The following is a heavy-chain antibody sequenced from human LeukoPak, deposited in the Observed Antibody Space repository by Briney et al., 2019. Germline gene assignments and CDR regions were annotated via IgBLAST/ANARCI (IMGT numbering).Heavy chain of an antibody. J-gene: IGHJ6*02. V-gene: IGHV3-13*01. Sequence: GGSLRLSCAASGFTFSSYDMHWVRHATGKGLEWVSAIGTAGDTYYPGSVKGRFTISRENAKNSLYLQMNSLRAGDTAVYYCARAGFWSGYYRQNYGMDVWGQGTTVTVSS. D-gene: IGHD3-3*01. CDR1: GFTFSSYD. CDR2: IGTAGDT. CDR3: ARAGFWSGYYRQNYGMDV.